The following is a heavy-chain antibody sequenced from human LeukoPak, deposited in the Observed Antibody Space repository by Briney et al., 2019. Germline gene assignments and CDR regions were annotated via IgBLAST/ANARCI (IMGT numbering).Heavy chain of an antibody. J-gene: IGHJ4*02. CDR3: ARGHGSPDY. Sequence: SETLSLTCAVSGGSISGSYRSWIRQPPGKGLDYMGYITNSGSTEYNPSLKSRATISVDTSKNHVSLELRSVTAADTAVYYCARGHGSPDYWGQGTLVTVSS. CDR2: ITNSGST. V-gene: IGHV4-59*01. D-gene: IGHD2-15*01. CDR1: GGSISGSY.